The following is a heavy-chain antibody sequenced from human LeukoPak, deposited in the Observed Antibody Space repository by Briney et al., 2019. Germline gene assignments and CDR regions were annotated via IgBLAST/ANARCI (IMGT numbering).Heavy chain of an antibody. CDR1: GYTFTSYG. J-gene: IGHJ5*02. V-gene: IGHV1-18*04. CDR2: ISAYNGNT. Sequence: ASVKVSCKASGYTFTSYGISWVRQAPGQGLEWMGWISAYNGNTNYAQKLQGRVTMTTDTSTSTVYMELRSLRSDDTAVYYCARDFVRFGELPSLPWFDPWGQGTLVTVSS. CDR3: ARDFVRFGELPSLPWFDP. D-gene: IGHD3-10*01.